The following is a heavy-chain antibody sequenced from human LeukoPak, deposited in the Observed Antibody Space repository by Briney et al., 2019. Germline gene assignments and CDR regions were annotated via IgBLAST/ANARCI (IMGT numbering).Heavy chain of an antibody. CDR2: INHSGST. CDR1: GGSFSGYY. Sequence: SETLSLTCAVYGGSFSGYYWSWLRQPPGKGLEWLGEINHSGSTNYNPSLKSRVTISVDTSENQFSLKLSSVTAADTAVYYCAGHLRWFDYWGQGTLVTVSS. CDR3: AGHLRWFDY. J-gene: IGHJ4*02. D-gene: IGHD4-23*01. V-gene: IGHV4-34*01.